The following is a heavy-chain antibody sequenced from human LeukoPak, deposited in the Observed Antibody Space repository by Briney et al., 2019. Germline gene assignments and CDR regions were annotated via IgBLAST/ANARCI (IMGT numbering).Heavy chain of an antibody. J-gene: IGHJ6*02. CDR1: GYTFTSYA. Sequence: ASVKVSCKASGYTFTSYAMNWLRQAPGQGLEWMGWINTNTGNPTYAQGFTGRFVFSLDTSVSTAYLQISSLKAEDTAVYYCARDPLSSSWVYYYYYGMDVWGQGTTVTVSS. CDR3: ARDPLSSSWVYYYYYGMDV. D-gene: IGHD6-13*01. V-gene: IGHV7-4-1*02. CDR2: INTNTGNP.